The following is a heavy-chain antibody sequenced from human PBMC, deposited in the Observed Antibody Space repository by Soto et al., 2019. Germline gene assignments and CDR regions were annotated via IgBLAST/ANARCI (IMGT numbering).Heavy chain of an antibody. Sequence: QITLKESGPTLVKPTQTLTLTCTFSAFSLSTSGVGVGWIRLPPGKALEWLALIYWDDDKCYSPSLKSRLTITKDTSKNQVVLTMTNMDPVDTATYYCAYRRVERYFDYWGQGTLVTVSS. CDR3: AYRRVERYFDY. D-gene: IGHD1-1*01. CDR1: AFSLSTSGVG. CDR2: IYWDDDK. V-gene: IGHV2-5*02. J-gene: IGHJ4*02.